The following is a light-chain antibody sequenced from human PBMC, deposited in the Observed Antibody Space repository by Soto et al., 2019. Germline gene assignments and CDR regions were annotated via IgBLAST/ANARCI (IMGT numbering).Light chain of an antibody. CDR1: QTIGSW. J-gene: IGKJ1*01. Sequence: DIQMTQSPSTLSASVGDRVTITCRASQTIGSWLAWYQQKPGKAPKLLLFDVSSLESGVPSRFSGSGSGTEFTLTISNLQPDDFATYYCQQYHMYSWTFGQGTEVEI. V-gene: IGKV1-5*01. CDR3: QQYHMYSWT. CDR2: DVS.